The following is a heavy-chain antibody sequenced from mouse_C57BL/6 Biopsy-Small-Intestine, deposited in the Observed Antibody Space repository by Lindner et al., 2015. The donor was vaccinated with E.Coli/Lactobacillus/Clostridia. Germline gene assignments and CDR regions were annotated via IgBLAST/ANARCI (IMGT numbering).Heavy chain of an antibody. V-gene: IGHV1-81*01. D-gene: IGHD2-3*01. CDR1: GYTFTSYG. CDR2: IYPRSGNT. CDR3: ATSDGYYGFSDV. Sequence: VQLQESGAELARPGASVKLSCKASGYTFTSYGISWVKQRAGQGLEWIGEIYPRSGNTFYNGKFKDKATLTADKSSSTAHMQLSSLTSEDSAVYFCATSDGYYGFSDVWGTGTTVTVSS. J-gene: IGHJ1*03.